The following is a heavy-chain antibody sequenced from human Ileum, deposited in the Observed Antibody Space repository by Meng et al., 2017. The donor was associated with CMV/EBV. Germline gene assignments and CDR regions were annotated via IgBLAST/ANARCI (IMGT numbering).Heavy chain of an antibody. Sequence: GGSLRLSCATSGFIFDDFTIHWVRQAPGKGLEWVSLIREGDTRYADSVKGRFTVSRDNSKSSLYLEMNSLRTDDTAIYYCAKEGGTMWFDFWGQGTLVTVSS. CDR3: AKEGGTMWFDF. CDR2: IREGDT. CDR1: GFIFDDFT. V-gene: IGHV3-43*01. D-gene: IGHD2-21*01. J-gene: IGHJ4*02.